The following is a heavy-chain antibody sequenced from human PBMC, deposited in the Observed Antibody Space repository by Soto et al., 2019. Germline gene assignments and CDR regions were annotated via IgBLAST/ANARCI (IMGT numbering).Heavy chain of an antibody. D-gene: IGHD6-19*01. CDR1: GGSFSGYY. Sequence: QVQLQQWGAGLLKPSETLSLTCAVYGGSFSGYYWSWIRQPPGKGLEWIGEINHSGSTNYNPSLKSRVTIXXDXSXXQFSLKLSSVTAADTAVYYCARFPVAGYYYYGMDVWGQGTTVTVSS. V-gene: IGHV4-34*01. CDR2: INHSGST. J-gene: IGHJ6*02. CDR3: ARFPVAGYYYYGMDV.